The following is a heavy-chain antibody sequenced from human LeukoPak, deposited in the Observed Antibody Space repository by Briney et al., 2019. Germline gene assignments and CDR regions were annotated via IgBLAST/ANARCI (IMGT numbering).Heavy chain of an antibody. J-gene: IGHJ6*03. CDR2: INEDGTEK. CDR3: ARDHHDVLTGYYSNYYNYYYMGV. V-gene: IGHV3-7*01. Sequence: GGSLRLSCVASGFTFNSYWMSWVRQAPGKGLEWVANINEDGTEKYYVDSVRGRFTLSRDNAENSLYLQMSSLRAEDTAVYYCARDHHDVLTGYYSNYYNYYYMGVWGKGTTVTVSS. D-gene: IGHD3-9*01. CDR1: GFTFNSYW.